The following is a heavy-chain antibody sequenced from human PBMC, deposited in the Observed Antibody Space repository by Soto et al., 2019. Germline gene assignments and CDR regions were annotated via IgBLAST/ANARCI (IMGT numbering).Heavy chain of an antibody. CDR2: IVVGSGNT. CDR3: AAFGAQQLVPLGKDYYYYGMDV. CDR1: GFTFTSSA. J-gene: IGHJ6*02. D-gene: IGHD6-13*01. V-gene: IGHV1-58*01. Sequence: VKVSCKASGFTFTSSAVQWVRQARGQRLEWIGWIVVGSGNTNYAQKFQERVTITRDMSTSTAYMELSSLRSEDTAVYYCAAFGAQQLVPLGKDYYYYGMDVWGQGTTVTVSS.